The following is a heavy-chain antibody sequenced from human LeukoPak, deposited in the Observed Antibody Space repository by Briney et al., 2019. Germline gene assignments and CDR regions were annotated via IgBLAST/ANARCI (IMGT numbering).Heavy chain of an antibody. D-gene: IGHD3-22*01. Sequence: GGSLRLSCAASGFTFSSYAMHWVRQAPDKGLEWVAVISYDGSNKYYADSVKGRFTISRDNSKNTLYLQMNSLRAEDTAVYYCAREFHVVHYDSSGYPAWAFDIWGQGTMVTVSS. CDR2: ISYDGSNK. V-gene: IGHV3-30*04. CDR1: GFTFSSYA. CDR3: AREFHVVHYDSSGYPAWAFDI. J-gene: IGHJ3*02.